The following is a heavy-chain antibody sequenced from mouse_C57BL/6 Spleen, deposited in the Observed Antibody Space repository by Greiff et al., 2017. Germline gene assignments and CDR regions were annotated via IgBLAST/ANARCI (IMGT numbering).Heavy chain of an antibody. V-gene: IGHV1-82*01. CDR1: GYAFSSSW. D-gene: IGHD2-1*01. CDR3: ARERVYGNYPLYAMDY. CDR2: IYPGDGDT. J-gene: IGHJ4*01. Sequence: VKLMESGPELVKPGASVKISCKASGYAFSSSWMNWVKQRPGKGLEWIGRIYPGDGDTNYNGKFKGKATLTADKSSSTAYMQLSSLTSEDSAVDFCARERVYGNYPLYAMDYWGQGTSVTVSS.